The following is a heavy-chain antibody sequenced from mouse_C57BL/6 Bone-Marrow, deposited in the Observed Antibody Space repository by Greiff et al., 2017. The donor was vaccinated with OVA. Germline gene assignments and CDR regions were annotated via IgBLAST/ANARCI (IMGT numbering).Heavy chain of an antibody. Sequence: EVHLVESGGGLVQPKGSLKLSCAASGFSFNTYAMNWVRQAPGKGLEWVARIRSKSNNYATYYADSVKDRFTISRDDSESMLYLQMNNLKTEDTAMYYCVSAYGFEGYFDVWGTGTTVTVSS. V-gene: IGHV10-1*01. J-gene: IGHJ1*03. CDR1: GFSFNTYA. CDR2: IRSKSNNYAT. D-gene: IGHD1-2*01. CDR3: VSAYGFEGYFDV.